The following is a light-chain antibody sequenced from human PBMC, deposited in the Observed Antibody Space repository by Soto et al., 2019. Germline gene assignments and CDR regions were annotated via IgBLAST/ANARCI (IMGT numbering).Light chain of an antibody. CDR1: QSISTY. CDR3: QQSYSAPWK. J-gene: IGKJ1*01. Sequence: DIQMTQSPSSLAASVGARVTITCRASQSISTYLNWYQQKPGKAPKVLIFDASRLQSGVASRFSGSRSWTDFTLTISSRQPEESATYYCQQSYSAPWKFVQATKVQVK. CDR2: DAS. V-gene: IGKV1-39*01.